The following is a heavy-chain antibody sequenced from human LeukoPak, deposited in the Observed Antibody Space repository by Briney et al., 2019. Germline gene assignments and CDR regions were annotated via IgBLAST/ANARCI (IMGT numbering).Heavy chain of an antibody. CDR3: ARSAPRGYYDTSDYYSFDY. D-gene: IGHD3-22*01. Sequence: SETLSLICTVSGGSISSSSDYWGWIRQPPGKGLEWIGNIYHSGSTYYNPSLKSRVTISVDTSKNQFSLKLSSVTAADTAVYYCARSAPRGYYDTSDYYSFDYWGQGTLVTVSS. CDR2: IYHSGST. CDR1: GGSISSSSDY. J-gene: IGHJ4*02. V-gene: IGHV4-39*07.